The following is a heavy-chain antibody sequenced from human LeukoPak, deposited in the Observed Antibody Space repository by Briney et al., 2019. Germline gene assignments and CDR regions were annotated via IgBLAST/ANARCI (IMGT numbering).Heavy chain of an antibody. CDR2: INHGGTS. CDR3: TRGTITKLKT. D-gene: IGHD1-14*01. J-gene: IGHJ5*02. CDR1: GGSFSGYY. V-gene: IGHV4-34*01. Sequence: WETLSLTCAVYGGSFSGYYYSWIRQPPGKGLEWIGEINHGGTSNYNPSFQSRVTISLDTPKNHFSLKLNSVTAADTAVYYCTRGTITKLKTWGQGALVTVSP.